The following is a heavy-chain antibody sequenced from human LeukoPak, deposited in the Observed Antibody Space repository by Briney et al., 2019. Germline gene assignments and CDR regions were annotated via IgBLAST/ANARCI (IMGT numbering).Heavy chain of an antibody. CDR3: ARHLLYGSGSSLTDY. V-gene: IGHV5-51*01. Sequence: GESLKISCKGSGNSFTSYWIAWVRQMPGKGLEWMGIIYPGGSDTRYSPSFQGQVTISADKSISTAYLQWSSLKASDTAMYYCARHLLYGSGSSLTDYWGQGTLVTVSS. CDR2: IYPGGSDT. J-gene: IGHJ4*02. CDR1: GNSFTSYW. D-gene: IGHD3-10*01.